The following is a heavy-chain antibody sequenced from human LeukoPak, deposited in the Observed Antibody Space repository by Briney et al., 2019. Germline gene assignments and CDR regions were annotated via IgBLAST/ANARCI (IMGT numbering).Heavy chain of an antibody. CDR1: GFTFSSYS. V-gene: IGHV3-21*01. J-gene: IGHJ5*02. D-gene: IGHD2-15*01. Sequence: PGGSLRLSCAASGFTFSSYSMNWVRQAPGKGLEWVSSISSSSSYIYYADSVKGRFTISRDNAKNSLYLQMNSLRAEDTAVYYCARVATQSGGSCYSRSCWFDPWGQGTLVTVSS. CDR3: ARVATQSGGSCYSRSCWFDP. CDR2: ISSSSSYI.